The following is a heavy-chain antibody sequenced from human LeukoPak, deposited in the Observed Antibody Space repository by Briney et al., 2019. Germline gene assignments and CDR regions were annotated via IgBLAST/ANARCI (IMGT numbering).Heavy chain of an antibody. V-gene: IGHV3-7*01. Sequence: GGSLRLSCAASGFTFSSYWVSWVRQAPGKGLEWVANIKQDGSEKYYVDSVKGRFTISRDNAKNSLYLQMNSLRAEDTAVYYCARGKPAYSSSWSAEYFQHWGQGTLVTVSS. J-gene: IGHJ1*01. CDR1: GFTFSSYW. CDR3: ARGKPAYSSSWSAEYFQH. D-gene: IGHD6-13*01. CDR2: IKQDGSEK.